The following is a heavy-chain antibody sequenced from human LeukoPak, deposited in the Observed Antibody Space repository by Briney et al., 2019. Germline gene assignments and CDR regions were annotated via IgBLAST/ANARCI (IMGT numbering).Heavy chain of an antibody. D-gene: IGHD2-2*01. V-gene: IGHV3-30*02. J-gene: IGHJ4*02. CDR2: IRYDGSNK. CDR1: GFTFSSYG. CDR3: AKEYCSSTSCFSGDFDC. Sequence: GGSLRLSCAASGFTFSSYGMHWVRQAPGKGLEWVAFIRYDGSNKYYADSVKGRFTISRDNSKNTLYLQMNSLRAEDTAVYYCAKEYCSSTSCFSGDFDCWGQGTLVTVSS.